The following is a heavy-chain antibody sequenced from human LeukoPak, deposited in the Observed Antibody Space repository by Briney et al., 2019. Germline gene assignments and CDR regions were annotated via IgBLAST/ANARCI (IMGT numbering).Heavy chain of an antibody. D-gene: IGHD6-13*01. CDR3: ARHVDPLAAAVSGMDV. Sequence: GESLKISCQGSGYSFTSYWIGWVRQMPGKGLEWMGIIYPGDSDTRYSTSFQGQVTISADKSISTAYLQWSSLKASDTAMYYCARHVDPLAAAVSGMDVWGQGTTVTVSS. V-gene: IGHV5-51*01. J-gene: IGHJ6*02. CDR1: GYSFTSYW. CDR2: IYPGDSDT.